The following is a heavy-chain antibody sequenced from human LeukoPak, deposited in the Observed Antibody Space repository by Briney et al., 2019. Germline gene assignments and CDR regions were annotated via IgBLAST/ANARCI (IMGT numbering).Heavy chain of an antibody. D-gene: IGHD6-13*01. CDR3: ARALSSWSYYFDY. V-gene: IGHV4-61*10. CDR1: GGSISSGSYY. J-gene: IGHJ4*02. Sequence: SETLSLTCTVSGGSISSGSYYWSWIRQPAGKGLEWIGYIYYSGSTYYNPSLKSRVTISVDTSKNQFSLKLSSVTAADTAVYYCARALSSWSYYFDYWGQGTLVTVSS. CDR2: IYYSGST.